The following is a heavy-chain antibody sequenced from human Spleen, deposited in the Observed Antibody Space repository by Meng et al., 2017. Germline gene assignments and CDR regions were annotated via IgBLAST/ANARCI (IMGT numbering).Heavy chain of an antibody. V-gene: IGHV3-20*04. J-gene: IGHJ4*02. CDR2: INWDGDNT. Sequence: GESLKISCAASGFTFDDYGMSWVRQAPGKGLEWVSGINWDGDNTGYADSVKGRFTVCRDNAKNSLYLQMNSLRAEDTALYYCARVTYASGTYYGPNDYWGQGTLVTVSS. D-gene: IGHD3-10*01. CDR1: GFTFDDYG. CDR3: ARVTYASGTYYGPNDY.